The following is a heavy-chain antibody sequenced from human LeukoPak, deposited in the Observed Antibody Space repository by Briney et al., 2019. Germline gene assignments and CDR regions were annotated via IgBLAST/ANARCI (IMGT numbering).Heavy chain of an antibody. CDR1: GFTFSSYG. Sequence: GGSLRLSCAASGFTFSSYGMHWVRQAPGKGLEWVAFIRYDGSNKYYADSVEGRFTISRDNSKNTLYLQMNSLRAEDTAIYYCATYRQVLLPFESWGQGTLVTVSS. CDR3: ATYRQVLLPFES. CDR2: IRYDGSNK. D-gene: IGHD2-8*02. V-gene: IGHV3-30*02. J-gene: IGHJ4*02.